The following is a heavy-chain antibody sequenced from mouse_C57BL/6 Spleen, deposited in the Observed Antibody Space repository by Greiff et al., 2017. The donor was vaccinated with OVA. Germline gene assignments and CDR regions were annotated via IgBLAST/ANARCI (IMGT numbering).Heavy chain of an antibody. V-gene: IGHV1-64*01. CDR1: GYTFTSYW. CDR3: ASGGGLPYFDY. CDR2: IHPNSGST. Sequence: QVQLQQPGAELVKPGASVKLSCKASGYTFTSYWMHWVKQRPGQGLEWIGMIHPNSGSTNYNEKFKSKATLTVDKSSSTAYMQLSSLTSENSAVYYCASGGGLPYFDYWGQGTTLTVSS. J-gene: IGHJ2*01.